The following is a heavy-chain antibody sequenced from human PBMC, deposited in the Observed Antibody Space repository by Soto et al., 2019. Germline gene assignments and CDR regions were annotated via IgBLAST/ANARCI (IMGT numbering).Heavy chain of an antibody. V-gene: IGHV4-31*03. CDR2: IYYSGST. J-gene: IGHJ4*02. Sequence: SETLSLTCTVSGGSISSGGYYWSWIRQHPGKGLEWIGYIYYSGSTYYNPSLKSRVTISVDTSKNQFSLKLSSVTAADTAVYYCARVDYGGTSFDYWGQGTLVTVSS. D-gene: IGHD4-17*01. CDR3: ARVDYGGTSFDY. CDR1: GGSISSGGYY.